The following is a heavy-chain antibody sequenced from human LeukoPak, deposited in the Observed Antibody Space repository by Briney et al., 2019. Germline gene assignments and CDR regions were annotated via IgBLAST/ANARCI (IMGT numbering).Heavy chain of an antibody. Sequence: SVKVSCKASGGTFSSYAISWVRQAPGQGPEWMGGIIPIFGTANYAQKFQGRVTITADESTSTAYMELSSLRSEDTAVYYCARDRYSGYDYSYWGQGTLVTVSS. CDR1: GGTFSSYA. V-gene: IGHV1-69*01. CDR2: IIPIFGTA. J-gene: IGHJ4*02. D-gene: IGHD5-12*01. CDR3: ARDRYSGYDYSY.